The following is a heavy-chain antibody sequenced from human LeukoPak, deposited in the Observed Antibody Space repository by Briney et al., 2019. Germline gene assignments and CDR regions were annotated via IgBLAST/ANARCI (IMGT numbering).Heavy chain of an antibody. Sequence: GGSLRLSCAASGVTFSSYAMSWVRQAPGKGLEWVSAISGSGGSTYYADSVKGRFTISRDNSKNTLYLQMNSLRAEDTAIYYCAKFHVNFSSGWLRSFDYWGQGTLVTVSS. CDR1: GVTFSSYA. CDR3: AKFHVNFSSGWLRSFDY. J-gene: IGHJ4*02. D-gene: IGHD6-19*01. CDR2: ISGSGGST. V-gene: IGHV3-23*01.